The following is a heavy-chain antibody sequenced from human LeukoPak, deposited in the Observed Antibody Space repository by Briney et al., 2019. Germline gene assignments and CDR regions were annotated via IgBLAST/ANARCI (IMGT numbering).Heavy chain of an antibody. CDR3: AKDRGYYGSGSYKDAFDI. J-gene: IGHJ3*02. D-gene: IGHD3-10*01. CDR2: ISGSGGST. CDR1: GCTFSSYA. V-gene: IGHV3-23*01. Sequence: GGSLRLSCADSGCTFSSYAMSWVRQAPGKGLEWVSAISGSGGSTYYADSVKGRFTISRDNSKNTLYLQMNSLRAEDTAVYYCAKDRGYYGSGSYKDAFDIWGQGAMVTVSS.